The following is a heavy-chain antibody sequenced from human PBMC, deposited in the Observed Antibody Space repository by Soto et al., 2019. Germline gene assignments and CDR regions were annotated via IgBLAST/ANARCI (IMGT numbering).Heavy chain of an antibody. Sequence: SETLSLTCAVYGGSFSGYYWRWIRQPPGKGLEWIGEINHSGSTNYNPSLKSRVTISVDTSKNQFSLKLSSVTAADTAVYYCAGKFYDFWSGPYYYYYYGMDVWGQGTTVTVSS. D-gene: IGHD3-3*01. V-gene: IGHV4-34*01. CDR2: INHSGST. CDR1: GGSFSGYY. J-gene: IGHJ6*02. CDR3: AGKFYDFWSGPYYYYYYGMDV.